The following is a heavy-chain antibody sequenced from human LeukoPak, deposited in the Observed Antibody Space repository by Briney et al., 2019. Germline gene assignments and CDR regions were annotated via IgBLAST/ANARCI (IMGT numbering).Heavy chain of an antibody. Sequence: SETLSLTCTVSGGSISSSSYYWGWIRQPPGKGLEWIGSIYYSGSTYYNPSLKSRVTISVDTSKNQFSLKLSSVTAADTAVYYCARHSDSSGYYFPMDAFDIWGQGTMVTVSS. D-gene: IGHD3-22*01. CDR2: IYYSGST. CDR3: ARHSDSSGYYFPMDAFDI. V-gene: IGHV4-39*01. CDR1: GGSISSSSYY. J-gene: IGHJ3*02.